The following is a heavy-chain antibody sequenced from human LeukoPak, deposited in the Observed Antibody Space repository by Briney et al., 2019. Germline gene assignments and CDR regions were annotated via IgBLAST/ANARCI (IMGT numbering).Heavy chain of an antibody. D-gene: IGHD3-22*01. CDR2: IWYDGSNK. CDR1: GFTFSSYG. J-gene: IGHJ1*01. Sequence: GGSLRLSCAASGFTFSSYGMHWVRQAPGKGLEWVAVIWYDGSNKYYADSVKGRFTISRDNSKNMLYLQMNSLRAEDTAVYYCARDHHRHYDSSGYYPAEYFQHWGQGTLVTVSS. V-gene: IGHV3-33*01. CDR3: ARDHHRHYDSSGYYPAEYFQH.